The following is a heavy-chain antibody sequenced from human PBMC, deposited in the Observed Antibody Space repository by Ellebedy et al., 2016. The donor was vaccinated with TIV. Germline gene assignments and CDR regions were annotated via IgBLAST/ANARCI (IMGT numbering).Heavy chain of an antibody. D-gene: IGHD4-17*01. CDR1: GFTFSSYA. Sequence: PGGSLRLSCAASGFTFSSYAMSWVRQAPGKGLEWVSAISGSGGSTYYADSVKGRFTISRDNSKNTLYLQMNSLRAEDTAVYYCAKTESGPTVRRIGFDYWGQGTLVTVSS. V-gene: IGHV3-23*01. J-gene: IGHJ4*02. CDR3: AKTESGPTVRRIGFDY. CDR2: ISGSGGST.